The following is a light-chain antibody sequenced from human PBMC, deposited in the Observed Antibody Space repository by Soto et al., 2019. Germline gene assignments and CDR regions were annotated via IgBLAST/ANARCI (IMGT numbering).Light chain of an antibody. J-gene: IGKJ1*01. CDR3: QQYNIWPLWT. V-gene: IGKV3-15*01. CDR2: AAS. Sequence: EIVMTQSPATLSVSPGDRATLSCRASESVTSSLAWYQQKPGQPPRLLIYAASTRATDVPARFSGGGSETEFTPTISSLQSEDFAVYFCQQYNIWPLWTFGQGTKVDI. CDR1: ESVTSS.